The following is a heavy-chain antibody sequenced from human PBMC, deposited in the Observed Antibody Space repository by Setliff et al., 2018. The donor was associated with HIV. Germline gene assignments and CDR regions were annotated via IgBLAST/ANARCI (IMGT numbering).Heavy chain of an antibody. Sequence: PGGSLRLSCEASGFTFKSYSINWVRQAPGQGLEWVSSMGGSSGDTYYADSVKGRFTISRDNTKNTLSLQMNSLGAEDTAIYYCANRFRTSNNWYYFDYWGPGTLVTVSS. V-gene: IGHV3-23*01. CDR3: ANRFRTSNNWYYFDY. D-gene: IGHD6-13*01. CDR1: GFTFKSYS. CDR2: MGGSSGDT. J-gene: IGHJ4*02.